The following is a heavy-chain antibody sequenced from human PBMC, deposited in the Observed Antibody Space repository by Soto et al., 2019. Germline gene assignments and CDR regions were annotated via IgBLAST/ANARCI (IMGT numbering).Heavy chain of an antibody. CDR1: GGSFSGYY. CDR3: ASLQGYYDFWSGYPNLDYYYYYGMDV. CDR2: INHSGST. Sequence: SETLSLTCAVYGGSFSGYYWSWIRQPPGRGLEWIGEINHSGSTNYNPSLKSRVTISVDTSKNQFSLKLSSVTAADTAVYYCASLQGYYDFWSGYPNLDYYYYYGMDVWGQGTTVTVSS. J-gene: IGHJ6*02. V-gene: IGHV4-34*01. D-gene: IGHD3-3*01.